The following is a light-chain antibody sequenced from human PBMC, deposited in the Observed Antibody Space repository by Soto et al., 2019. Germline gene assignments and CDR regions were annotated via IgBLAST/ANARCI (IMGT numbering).Light chain of an antibody. CDR3: QQYRNSPPYT. V-gene: IGKV3-20*01. CDR2: GAS. Sequence: EIVLTQSPGTLSLSPGERVTLSCRASQRVSSRYLAWYQQKPGQAPRVLIYGASSRATGIPDRFSGSGSGTEFPLTISILEPEDFAVYYCQQYRNSPPYTFGQGTKLEIK. CDR1: QRVSSRY. J-gene: IGKJ2*01.